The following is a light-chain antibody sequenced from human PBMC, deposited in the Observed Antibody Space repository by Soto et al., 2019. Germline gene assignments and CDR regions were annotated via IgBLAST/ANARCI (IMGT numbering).Light chain of an antibody. CDR3: SSYAGSNNLHVL. CDR2: STN. Sequence: QAVVSQEPSFSVSPGETVTLTCGLTSASVLTSYYPSWYQQTPGQAPRTLIYSTNIRSSGVPDRFSGSILGNKAALTITGAQADDESDYYCSSYAGSNNLHVLFGGGTKLTVL. V-gene: IGLV8-61*01. J-gene: IGLJ2*01. CDR1: SASVLTSYY.